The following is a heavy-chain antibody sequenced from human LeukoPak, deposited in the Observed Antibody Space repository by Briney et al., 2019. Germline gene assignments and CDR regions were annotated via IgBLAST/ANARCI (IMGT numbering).Heavy chain of an antibody. J-gene: IGHJ2*01. CDR2: INPSGDT. D-gene: IGHD6-19*01. V-gene: IGHV4-61*02. Sequence: PSETLSLTCSVSGASVSSGGYYWSWIRQPAGKEMEWIGRINPSGDTNYNPSLKSRVTMSIETSKNQLFLNLMSVTAADTALYYCARGFSTGWYFDPWGRGTQVTVS. CDR1: GASVSSGGYY. CDR3: ARGFSTGWYFDP.